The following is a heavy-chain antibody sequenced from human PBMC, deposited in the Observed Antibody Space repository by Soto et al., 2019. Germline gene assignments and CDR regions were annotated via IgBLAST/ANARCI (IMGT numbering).Heavy chain of an antibody. CDR1: GGTFSSYA. D-gene: IGHD2-15*01. Sequence: SSVKVSCKASGGTFSSYAISWVRQAPGQGLEWMGGIIPIFGTANYAQKFQGRVTITADESTSTAYMELSRLRSEDTAVYYCATGPRLDIVLVVAANYYGMDVWGQGNTVTV. CDR3: ATGPRLDIVLVVAANYYGMDV. J-gene: IGHJ6*02. V-gene: IGHV1-69*13. CDR2: IIPIFGTA.